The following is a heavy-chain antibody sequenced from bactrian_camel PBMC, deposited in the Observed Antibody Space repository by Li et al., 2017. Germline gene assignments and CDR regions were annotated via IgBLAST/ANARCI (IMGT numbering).Heavy chain of an antibody. J-gene: IGHJ4*01. D-gene: IGHD1*01. CDR2: ITHDRAI. Sequence: VQLVESGGGSVQAGGSLKLSCTASGHIFGNCAMGWFRQAPGKERELVATITHDRAIVYGESVRGRFTISHDNAKNSVDLQMNSLKPDDTAVYYCAARGQMLSVAGCRTQGTQVTVS. CDR1: GHIFGNCA. V-gene: IGHV3S53*01.